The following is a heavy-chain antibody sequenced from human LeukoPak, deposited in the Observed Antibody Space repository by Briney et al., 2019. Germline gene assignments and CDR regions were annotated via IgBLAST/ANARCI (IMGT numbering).Heavy chain of an antibody. CDR2: IRQDGSEK. V-gene: IGHV3-7*01. J-gene: IGHJ4*01. CDR3: ARDGTAAGLYFDL. D-gene: IGHD6-13*01. Sequence: GGSLRLSCEVSGSTFTDYWMNWVRQAPGKGPEWVASIRQDGSEKTYVDSVKGRFTISRDNTKNSLSLQLNGLRAEDTAVYYCARDGTAAGLYFDLWGQGTLVTVSS. CDR1: GSTFTDYW.